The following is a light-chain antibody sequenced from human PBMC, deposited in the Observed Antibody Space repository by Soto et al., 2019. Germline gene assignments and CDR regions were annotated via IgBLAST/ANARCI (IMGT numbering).Light chain of an antibody. Sequence: DLQMTQSPSSLSASVGDRVTITCRASQSISSYLNWYQQKIGKAPKLLIYAASSLQSGVPSRFSGSGSGTDFTLTISSLQPEDFATYYCQQSYSTPRTFGQGTKVEIK. V-gene: IGKV1-39*01. J-gene: IGKJ1*01. CDR1: QSISSY. CDR3: QQSYSTPRT. CDR2: AAS.